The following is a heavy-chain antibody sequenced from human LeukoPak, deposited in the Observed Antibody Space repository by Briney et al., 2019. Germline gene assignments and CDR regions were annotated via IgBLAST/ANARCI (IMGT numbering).Heavy chain of an antibody. CDR3: ARNSGITIFGVASSGYYMDV. CDR1: GGTFSSYA. J-gene: IGHJ6*03. V-gene: IGHV1-69*05. D-gene: IGHD3-3*01. CDR2: IIPIFGTA. Sequence: SVKVSCKASGGTFSSYAISWVRQAPGQGLEWMGGIIPIFGTANYAQKFQGRVTITTDESTSTAYMELSSLRSEDTAVYYCARNSGITIFGVASSGYYMDVWGKGTTVTVSS.